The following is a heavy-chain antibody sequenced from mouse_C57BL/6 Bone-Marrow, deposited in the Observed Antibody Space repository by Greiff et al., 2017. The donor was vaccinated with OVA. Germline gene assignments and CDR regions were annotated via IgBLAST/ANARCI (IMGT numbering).Heavy chain of an antibody. J-gene: IGHJ4*01. Sequence: VQLQQSGTVLARPGASVKMSCKTSGYTFTSYWMHWVKQRPGQGLEWIGAIYPGNSDTSYNQKFKGKAKLTAVTSASTAYMELSSLTNEDSAVYYCTRSFVYYGYDDAMDYWGQGTSVTVSS. CDR3: TRSFVYYGYDDAMDY. CDR2: IYPGNSDT. CDR1: GYTFTSYW. V-gene: IGHV1-5*01. D-gene: IGHD2-2*01.